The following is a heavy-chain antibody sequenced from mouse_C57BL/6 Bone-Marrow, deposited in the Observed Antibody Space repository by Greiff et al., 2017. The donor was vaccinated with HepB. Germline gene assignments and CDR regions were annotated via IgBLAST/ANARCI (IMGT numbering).Heavy chain of an antibody. CDR2: IYPSDSET. Sequence: VQLQQPGAELVRPGSSVKLSCKASGYTFTSYWMDWVKQRPGQGLEWIGNIYPSDSETHYNQKFKDKATLTVDKSSSTAYMQLSSLTSEDSAVYYCARSSYYYGSSYAMDYWGQGTSVTVSS. J-gene: IGHJ4*01. D-gene: IGHD1-1*01. V-gene: IGHV1-61*01. CDR3: ARSSYYYGSSYAMDY. CDR1: GYTFTSYW.